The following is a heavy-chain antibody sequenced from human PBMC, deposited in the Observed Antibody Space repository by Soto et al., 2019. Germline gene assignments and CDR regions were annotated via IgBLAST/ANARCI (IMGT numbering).Heavy chain of an antibody. D-gene: IGHD6-6*01. CDR2: IYYSGST. Sequence: KTSETLSLTCTVSGGSISSYYWSWIRQPPGKGLEWIGYIYYSGSTNYNPSLKSRVTISVDTSKNQFSLKLSSVTAADTAVYYSARGDTYSSSSLADHDAFDIWGQGTMVTVSS. CDR3: ARGDTYSSSSLADHDAFDI. V-gene: IGHV4-59*01. CDR1: GGSISSYY. J-gene: IGHJ3*02.